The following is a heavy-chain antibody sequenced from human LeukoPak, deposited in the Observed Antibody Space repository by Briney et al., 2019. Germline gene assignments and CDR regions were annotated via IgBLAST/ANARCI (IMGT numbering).Heavy chain of an antibody. J-gene: IGHJ3*02. Sequence: GGSLRLSCAASGFTVSSNYMSWVRQAPGKGLEWVSVIYSGGSTYYADSVKGGFTISRDNSKNTLYLQMNSLRAEDTAVYYCARGAYGDNDAFDIWGQGTMVTVSS. CDR3: ARGAYGDNDAFDI. CDR1: GFTVSSNY. CDR2: IYSGGST. D-gene: IGHD4-17*01. V-gene: IGHV3-66*01.